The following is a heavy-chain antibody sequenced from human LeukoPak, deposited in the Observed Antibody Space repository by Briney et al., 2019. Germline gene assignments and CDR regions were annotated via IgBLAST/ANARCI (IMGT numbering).Heavy chain of an antibody. CDR3: ARVSGVVITRGYMDV. J-gene: IGHJ6*03. CDR1: GGSISSYY. Sequence: SETLSLTCTVSGGSISSYYWSWIRQPPGKGLEWIGYIYYSGSTNYNPSLKSRVTISVDTSKKQFSLKLSSVTAADTAVYYCARVSGVVITRGYMDVWGKGTTVTVSS. V-gene: IGHV4-59*01. D-gene: IGHD3-3*01. CDR2: IYYSGST.